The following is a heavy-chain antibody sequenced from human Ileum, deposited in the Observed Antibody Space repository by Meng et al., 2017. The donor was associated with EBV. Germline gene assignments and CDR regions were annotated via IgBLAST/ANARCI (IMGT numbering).Heavy chain of an antibody. J-gene: IGHJ4*02. D-gene: IGHD6-19*01. CDR1: GDSIISNSW. Sequence: GQCPVSDPGLLQLSGTLSLTSVVPGDSIISNSWWNWVRQTPGKGLEWIGDIYHSGDSNYNPSLTSRVTISLDNSNNQFSLTLSSVTAADTAVYYCARDPIPVPGRNFDYWGQGTLVTVSS. CDR3: ARDPIPVPGRNFDY. CDR2: IYHSGDS. V-gene: IGHV4-4*02.